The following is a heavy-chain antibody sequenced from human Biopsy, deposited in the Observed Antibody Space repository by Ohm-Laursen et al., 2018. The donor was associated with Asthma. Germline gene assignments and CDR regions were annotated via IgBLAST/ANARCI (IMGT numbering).Heavy chain of an antibody. CDR1: GFAVSRDH. V-gene: IGHV3-53*01. CDR2: IYSGGTS. D-gene: IGHD6-19*01. J-gene: IGHJ4*02. Sequence: GSLRLSCAASGFAVSRDHMFWVRQAPGKGLEWVSVIYSGGTSHTADSVRGRFTISRDYSKNTLYLQMHSLRAEDTAVYYCARGDSGWSHYYFDYWGQGTLVTVSS. CDR3: ARGDSGWSHYYFDY.